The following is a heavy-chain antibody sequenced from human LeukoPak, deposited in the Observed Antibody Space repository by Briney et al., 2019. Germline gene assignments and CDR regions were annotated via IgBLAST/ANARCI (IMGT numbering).Heavy chain of an antibody. J-gene: IGHJ4*02. Sequence: GGSLRLSCAASGFTVSSNYMSWVRQAPGKGLEWVSGISWNSGSIGYADSVKGRFTISRDNAKNSLYLQMNSLRAEDTALYYCAKDRRVDILTGYSFDYWGQGTLVTVSS. CDR2: ISWNSGSI. D-gene: IGHD3-9*01. V-gene: IGHV3-9*01. CDR1: GFTVSSNY. CDR3: AKDRRVDILTGYSFDY.